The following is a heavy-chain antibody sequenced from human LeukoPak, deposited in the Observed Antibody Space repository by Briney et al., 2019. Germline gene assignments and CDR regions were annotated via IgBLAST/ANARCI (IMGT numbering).Heavy chain of an antibody. V-gene: IGHV4-34*03. D-gene: IGHD5-18*01. J-gene: IGHJ4*02. CDR3: AXXXXSGYSFGSNFDY. CDR2: INHSGST. Sequence: SETLSLTCAVYGGSFSGYYWSWIRQPPGKGLEWIGEINHSGSTYYNPSLERRVTISIDMSKNQFSLRLRSVTAADTAEDYFAXXXXSGYSFGSNFDYWGQGTLVTVSS. CDR1: GGSFSGYY.